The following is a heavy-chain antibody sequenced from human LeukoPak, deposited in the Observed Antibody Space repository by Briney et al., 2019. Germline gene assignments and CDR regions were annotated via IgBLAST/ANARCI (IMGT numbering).Heavy chain of an antibody. Sequence: PSETLSLTCTVSGGSITSGNYYWSWIRQPAGKGLEWIGRIYTSGRTYYNPSLKSRVTMSVDTSKNQFSLELSSVTAADTAVYYCARVDYYDRYFDNWGQGTLVTVSS. D-gene: IGHD3-22*01. CDR3: ARVDYYDRYFDN. CDR2: IYTSGRT. CDR1: GGSITSGNYY. J-gene: IGHJ4*02. V-gene: IGHV4-61*02.